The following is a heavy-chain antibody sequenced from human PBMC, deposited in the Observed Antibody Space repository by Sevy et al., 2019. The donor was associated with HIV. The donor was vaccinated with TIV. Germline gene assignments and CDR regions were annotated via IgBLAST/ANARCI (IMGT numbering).Heavy chain of an antibody. J-gene: IGHJ3*02. D-gene: IGHD5-12*01. CDR2: IIPIFGTA. Sequence: ASVKVSCKASGGTFSSYAISWVRQAPGQGLEWMGGIIPIFGTANYAQKFQGRVTITADESTSTAYMELSSLRSEDTAVYYCASEPGRDGYKWDAFDIWGQGTMVTVSS. V-gene: IGHV1-69*13. CDR3: ASEPGRDGYKWDAFDI. CDR1: GGTFSSYA.